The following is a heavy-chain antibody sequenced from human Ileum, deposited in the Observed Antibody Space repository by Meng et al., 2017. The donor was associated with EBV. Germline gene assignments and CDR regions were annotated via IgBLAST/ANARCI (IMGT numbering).Heavy chain of an antibody. Sequence: QLQLQQRGAGLLNPSEPLSLACAVYGGFFSGYYWTWIRQPPGKGLEWIGEINHSGSTNYTPSLKSRVTISVDKNQFSLKLSSVTAADTAVYYCARGFYTYGSSCFDYWGQGTLVTVSS. V-gene: IGHV4-34*01. CDR3: ARGFYTYGSSCFDY. D-gene: IGHD6-13*01. J-gene: IGHJ4*02. CDR2: INHSGST. CDR1: GGFFSGYY.